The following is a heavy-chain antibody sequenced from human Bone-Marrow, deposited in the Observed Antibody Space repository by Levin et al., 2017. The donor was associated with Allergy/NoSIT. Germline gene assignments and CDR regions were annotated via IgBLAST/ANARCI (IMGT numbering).Heavy chain of an antibody. J-gene: IGHJ6*02. CDR1: GFSFSDHY. CDR3: ARAAKPTAPARPTYYGMDV. V-gene: IGHV3-72*01. CDR2: IRNKANGYTT. Sequence: PGGSLRLSCAASGFSFSDHYMDWVRQAPGKGLEWVGRIRNKANGYTTVYAASVNDRFTISADDSKNSLYLQMTSLKTEDTAVYYCARAAKPTAPARPTYYGMDVWGQGTTVTVSS. D-gene: IGHD2-2*01.